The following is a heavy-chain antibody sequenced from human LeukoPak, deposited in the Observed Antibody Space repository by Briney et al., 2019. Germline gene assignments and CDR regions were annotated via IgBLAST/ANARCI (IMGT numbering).Heavy chain of an antibody. CDR3: ARVFSVAGTFDY. D-gene: IGHD6-19*01. V-gene: IGHV4-4*07. Sequence: SETLSLTCTVSGGSISSHYWSWIRQPAGKGLEWIGRIYTSGNTYYNPSLKSRVTMSVDTSKNQFSLNLSSVTAADTAVYYCARVFSVAGTFDYWGQGTLVTVSS. CDR2: IYTSGNT. CDR1: GGSISSHY. J-gene: IGHJ4*02.